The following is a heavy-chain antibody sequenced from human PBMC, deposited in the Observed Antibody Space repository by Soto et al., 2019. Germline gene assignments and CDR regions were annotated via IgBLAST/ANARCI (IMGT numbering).Heavy chain of an antibody. V-gene: IGHV1-18*01. J-gene: IGHJ6*03. Sequence: QVQLAQSGPELKKPGASLEVSCRASGYTFSNYGISWVRQVPGQGLEWMAWISVKNGDTNFAQKFQGRLSVTTDTSTSTAYLNHRSLRSDDTAVYYCARLTTLSSPKYRFYYYMDIWGKGTTVTVSS. CDR2: ISVKNGDT. CDR1: GYTFSNYG. CDR3: ARLTTLSSPKYRFYYYMDI. D-gene: IGHD4-4*01.